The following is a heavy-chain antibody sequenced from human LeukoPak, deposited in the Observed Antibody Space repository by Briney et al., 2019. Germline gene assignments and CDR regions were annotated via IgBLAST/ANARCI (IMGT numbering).Heavy chain of an antibody. V-gene: IGHV4-59*12. J-gene: IGHJ4*02. Sequence: SETLSLTCTVSGGSISTYYWTWIRQPPGKGLEWIWSISYSGSTNYSPSLEGRVTMSVDTSKNQFSLKLSSVTAADTAVYYCAEQYHYCGGDCYHFDYWGQGTLVSVS. CDR1: GGSISTYY. CDR2: ISYSGST. CDR3: AEQYHYCGGDCYHFDY. D-gene: IGHD2-21*02.